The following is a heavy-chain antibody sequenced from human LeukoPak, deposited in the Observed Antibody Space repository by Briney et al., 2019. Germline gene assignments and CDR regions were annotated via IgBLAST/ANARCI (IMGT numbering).Heavy chain of an antibody. CDR1: GFTFTTYN. CDR2: ITSSSSYT. J-gene: IGHJ6*03. V-gene: IGHV3-21*01. CDR3: ARDPYSGNYGNYYYYYVDV. Sequence: GWSLRLSCAASGFTFTTYNMNWVRQAPGTGLEWVSSITSSSSYTFYADSVKGRFTISRDNAKNSLYLQMNSLRAEDTAVYFCARDPYSGNYGNYYYYYVDVWGKGTTVTISS. D-gene: IGHD1-26*01.